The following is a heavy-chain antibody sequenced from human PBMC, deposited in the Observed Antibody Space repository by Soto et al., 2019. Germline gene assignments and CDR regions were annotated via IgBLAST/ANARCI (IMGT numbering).Heavy chain of an antibody. V-gene: IGHV1-18*01. D-gene: IGHD3-22*01. J-gene: IGHJ4*02. CDR2: ISAYNGNT. CDR1: RCTFTSDG. CDR3: AERSSSGYNAY. Sequence: ASVNVSCKASRCTFTSDGISWVRQAPGQGLEWMGWISAYNGNTNYAQKLQGRVTMTTDTSTSTAYMELRSLRSDDTAVYYCAERSSSGYNAYWGQGTLVTVSS.